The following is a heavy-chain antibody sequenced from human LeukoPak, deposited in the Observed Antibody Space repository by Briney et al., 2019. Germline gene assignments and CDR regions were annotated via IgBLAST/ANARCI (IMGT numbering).Heavy chain of an antibody. Sequence: GGSLRLSCAASGFTFNTYVLAWVRQAPGKGLEWVSSISGCGDTTYYAESVKGRFTISRDNLKNTLYLKMTNLRAEDTALYYCTKARVLSSFDVWGQGTLVTVSS. CDR3: TKARVLSSFDV. CDR2: ISGCGDTT. V-gene: IGHV3-23*01. J-gene: IGHJ4*02. CDR1: GFTFNTYV. D-gene: IGHD3-16*02.